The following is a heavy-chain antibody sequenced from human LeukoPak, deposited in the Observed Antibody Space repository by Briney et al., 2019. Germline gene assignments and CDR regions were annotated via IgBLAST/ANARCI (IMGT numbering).Heavy chain of an antibody. D-gene: IGHD6-13*01. V-gene: IGHV4-59*08. Sequence: SETLSLTCTVSGGSISSYYWSWIRQPPGKGLEWIGYIYYSGSTNYNPSLKSRVTISVDTSKNQFSLKLSSVTAADTAVYYCARLEQYSSSWYQRPQLGWFDPWGQGTLITVPS. J-gene: IGHJ5*02. CDR3: ARLEQYSSSWYQRPQLGWFDP. CDR2: IYYSGST. CDR1: GGSISSYY.